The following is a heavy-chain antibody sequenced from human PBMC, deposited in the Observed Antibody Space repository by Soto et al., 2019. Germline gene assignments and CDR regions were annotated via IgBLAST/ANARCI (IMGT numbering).Heavy chain of an antibody. CDR1: GDTFNIYA. CDR3: ARGPYYDLWKGFAHLDY. Sequence: QVQLEQSGAEVKKPGSSVKVPCKTSGDTFNIYAISWVRQAPGQGLEWMGGIIPVFGTPSYAQKFRDRVTITADESTSTAHMVLRSLTSEDPAVYYCARGPYYDLWKGFAHLDYWGQETRVTVSS. D-gene: IGHD3-3*01. CDR2: IIPVFGTP. J-gene: IGHJ4*02. V-gene: IGHV1-69*01.